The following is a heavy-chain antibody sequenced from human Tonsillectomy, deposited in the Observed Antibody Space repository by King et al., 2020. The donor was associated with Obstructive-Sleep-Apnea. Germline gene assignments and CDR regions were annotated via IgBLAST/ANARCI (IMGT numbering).Heavy chain of an antibody. V-gene: IGHV3-48*01. CDR3: ARDRGDDYGGD. Sequence: DVQLVESGGGLVQPGGSLRLSCAASGFTFSSYSMNWVRQAPGKGLEWVSYISSSSSTIYYADSVKGRFTISRDNAKNSLYLQMNSLRAEDTAVYYCARDRGDDYGGDWGQGTLVTVSS. J-gene: IGHJ4*02. CDR1: GFTFSSYS. CDR2: ISSSSSTI. D-gene: IGHD4-23*01.